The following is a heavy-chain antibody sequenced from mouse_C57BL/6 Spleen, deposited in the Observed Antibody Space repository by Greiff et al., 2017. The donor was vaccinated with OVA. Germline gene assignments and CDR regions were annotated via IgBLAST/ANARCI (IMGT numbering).Heavy chain of an antibody. J-gene: IGHJ1*03. CDR3: AREGNYYGSRRWYFDV. Sequence: VQLQQPGAELVRPGSSVKLSCKASGYTFTSYWMHWVKQRPIQGLEWIGNIDPSDSEAHYNQKFKDKATLTVDKSSSTAYMQLSSLTSEDSAVYYCAREGNYYGSRRWYFDVWGTGTTVTVSS. CDR2: IDPSDSEA. V-gene: IGHV1-52*01. CDR1: GYTFTSYW. D-gene: IGHD1-1*01.